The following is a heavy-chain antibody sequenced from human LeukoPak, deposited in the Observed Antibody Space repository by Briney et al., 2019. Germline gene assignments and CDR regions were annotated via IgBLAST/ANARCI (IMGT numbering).Heavy chain of an antibody. J-gene: IGHJ4*02. V-gene: IGHV1-18*01. Sequence: ASVKVSCKASGYTFTSYGISWVRQAPGQGLEWMGWISAYSGDTNYAQKFQGRATMTTDTSTSTAYMELRSLSSDDTAVYYCTRAPPGMTMMTDYWGQGTLVTVSS. CDR2: ISAYSGDT. D-gene: IGHD3-22*01. CDR3: TRAPPGMTMMTDY. CDR1: GYTFTSYG.